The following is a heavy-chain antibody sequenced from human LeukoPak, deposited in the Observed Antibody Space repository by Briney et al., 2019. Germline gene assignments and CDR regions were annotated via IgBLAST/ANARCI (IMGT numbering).Heavy chain of an antibody. V-gene: IGHV4-39*07. Sequence: SETLSLTCTVSGGSISSSSYYWTWIRQPPGKGLEWIGEMNHSGSANYNPSLKSRVTISVDTSKNQCSLRLSSVTAADTAVYYCARLWPVIDYWGQGTLVTVSS. CDR2: MNHSGSA. CDR3: ARLWPVIDY. D-gene: IGHD2-21*01. J-gene: IGHJ4*02. CDR1: GGSISSSSYY.